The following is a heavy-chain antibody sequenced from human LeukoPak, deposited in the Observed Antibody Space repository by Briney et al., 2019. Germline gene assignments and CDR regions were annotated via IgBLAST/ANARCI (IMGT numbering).Heavy chain of an antibody. V-gene: IGHV3-23*01. CDR1: GFTFSIYA. J-gene: IGHJ4*02. CDR2: ITSSGEAT. D-gene: IGHD3-22*01. Sequence: GGSLRLSCDASGFTFSIYAMSWVRQGTGKGLEWVSSITSSGEATYYADSVKGRFTISRDNSRYTLFLQMNSLTAEDTAVYYWAKDRPNYYHSNGHYYRLDGHSWGQGTLLTVSS. CDR3: AKDRPNYYHSNGHYYRLDGHS.